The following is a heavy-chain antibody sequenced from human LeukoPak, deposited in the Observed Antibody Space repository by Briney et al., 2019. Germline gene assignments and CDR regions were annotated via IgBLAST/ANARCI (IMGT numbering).Heavy chain of an antibody. CDR1: GGSIGRGDYF. D-gene: IGHD2-15*01. CDR2: ISYSGSA. J-gene: IGHJ5*02. Sequence: PSETLSLTCIVSGGSIGRGDYFWTWIRQPPGKGLEWIGYISYSGSAHYNPSLKSRLTISIDRSKTQFSLSLTSVTAADTAVYYCARVNHVYCSTAACFRAGWFDPWGQGTLVTVPS. V-gene: IGHV4-30-4*01. CDR3: ARVNHVYCSTAACFRAGWFDP.